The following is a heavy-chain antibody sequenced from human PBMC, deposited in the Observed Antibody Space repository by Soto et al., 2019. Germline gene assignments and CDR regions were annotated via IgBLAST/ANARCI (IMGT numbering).Heavy chain of an antibody. J-gene: IGHJ3*02. V-gene: IGHV1-58*01. Sequence: SVKVSCKASGFTFTSSAVQWVRQARGQRLEWIGWIVVGSGNTNYAQKFQERVTITRDMSTSTAYMELSSLRSEDTAVYYCAAESVVITPLTDAFDIWGQGTIVTVSS. CDR1: GFTFTSSA. CDR3: AAESVVITPLTDAFDI. D-gene: IGHD3-22*01. CDR2: IVVGSGNT.